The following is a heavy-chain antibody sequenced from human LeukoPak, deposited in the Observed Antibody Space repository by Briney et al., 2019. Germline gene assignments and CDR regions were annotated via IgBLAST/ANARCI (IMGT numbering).Heavy chain of an antibody. D-gene: IGHD6-13*01. CDR2: INHSGST. Sequence: SETLSLTCAVYGGSFSGYYWSWIRQPPGKGLECIGEINHSGSTNYNPPLKSRVTISVDTSKNQFSLKLSSVTAADTAVYYCAREGAAAGTKPFDYWGQGTLVTVSS. V-gene: IGHV4-34*01. CDR3: AREGAAAGTKPFDY. J-gene: IGHJ4*02. CDR1: GGSFSGYY.